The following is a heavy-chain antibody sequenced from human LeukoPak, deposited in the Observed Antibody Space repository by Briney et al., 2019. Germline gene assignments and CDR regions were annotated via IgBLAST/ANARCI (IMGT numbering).Heavy chain of an antibody. V-gene: IGHV1-69*05. D-gene: IGHD3-22*01. CDR3: ASPTYYYDSSGYYYAFDI. CDR1: GGTFSSYA. J-gene: IGHJ3*02. Sequence: SVKVSCKASGGTFSSYAISWVRQAPGQGLEWMGRIIPIFGTANYAQKFQGRVTITTDESTSTAYMELSSLRSEDTAVYYCASPTYYYDSSGYYYAFDIWGQGTMVTASS. CDR2: IIPIFGTA.